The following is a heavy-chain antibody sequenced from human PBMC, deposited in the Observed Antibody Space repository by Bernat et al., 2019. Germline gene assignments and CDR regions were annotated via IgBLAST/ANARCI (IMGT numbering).Heavy chain of an antibody. J-gene: IGHJ6*03. D-gene: IGHD2-15*01. Sequence: QVQLQQWGAGLLKPSETLSLTCAVYGGSFSGYYWSWIRQPPGQGLEWIGEINHSGSTNYNPSLKSRVTISVDTSKNKCSLKLSYVTAADTAVYYWARGVGDCSGGSCYGRFYYYYYIDVWGKGTKVTVSS. V-gene: IGHV4-34*01. CDR3: ARGVGDCSGGSCYGRFYYYYYIDV. CDR1: GGSFSGYY. CDR2: INHSGST.